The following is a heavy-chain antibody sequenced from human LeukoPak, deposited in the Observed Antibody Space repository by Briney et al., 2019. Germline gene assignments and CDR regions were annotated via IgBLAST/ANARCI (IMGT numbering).Heavy chain of an antibody. J-gene: IGHJ4*02. CDR2: ISYDGSNK. D-gene: IGHD3-10*01. CDR3: AKVVLDGSGSYSDY. Sequence: GGSLRLSCAASGFTFSSYGMHWVRQAPGKGLEWVAVISYDGSNKYYADSVKGRFTISRDNSKNTLYLQMNSLRAEDTAVYYCAKVVLDGSGSYSDYWGQGTLVTVSS. CDR1: GFTFSSYG. V-gene: IGHV3-30*18.